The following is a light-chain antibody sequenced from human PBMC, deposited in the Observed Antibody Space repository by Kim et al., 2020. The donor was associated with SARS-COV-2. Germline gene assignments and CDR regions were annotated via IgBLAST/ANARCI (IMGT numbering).Light chain of an antibody. J-gene: IGLJ3*02. CDR3: LLSFSGIRV. Sequence: QAVVTQEPSLTVSPGETVTLTCASSTGAVTPTHYPYWFQKKPGEVPRTLIFDTGSRHSWTPARFSGSLSGDKAVLTLAGAQPEDEGDYYCLLSFSGIRVFGGGTQLT. CDR2: DTG. V-gene: IGLV7-46*01. CDR1: TGAVTPTHY.